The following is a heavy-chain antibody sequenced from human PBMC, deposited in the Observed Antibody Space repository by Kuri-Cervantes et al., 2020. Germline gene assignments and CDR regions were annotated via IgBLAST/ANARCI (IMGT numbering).Heavy chain of an antibody. Sequence: GGSLRLSCKGSGYSFTSYWIGWVRQMPGKGLEWMGIIYPGDSDTRYSPSFQGQVTISADKSISTAYLQWSSLKASDTAMYYRARDHGFWSGYYMVDPWGQGTLVTVSS. CDR1: GYSFTSYW. V-gene: IGHV5-51*01. J-gene: IGHJ5*02. D-gene: IGHD3-3*01. CDR2: IYPGDSDT. CDR3: ARDHGFWSGYYMVDP.